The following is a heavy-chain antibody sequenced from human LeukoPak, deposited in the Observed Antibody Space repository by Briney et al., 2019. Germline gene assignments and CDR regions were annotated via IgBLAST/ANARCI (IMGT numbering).Heavy chain of an antibody. Sequence: GGSLRLSCAASGFTFSDYYMSWIRQAPGKGLEWVANIKQDGSEKYYVDSVKGRFTISRDNAKNSLYLQMNSLRAEDTAVYYCARDGSGYDDAFDIWGQGTMVTVSS. CDR2: IKQDGSEK. CDR1: GFTFSDYY. D-gene: IGHD3-10*01. J-gene: IGHJ3*02. CDR3: ARDGSGYDDAFDI. V-gene: IGHV3-7*01.